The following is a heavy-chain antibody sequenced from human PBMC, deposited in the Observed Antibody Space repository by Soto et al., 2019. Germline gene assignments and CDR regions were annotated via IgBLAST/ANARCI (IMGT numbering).Heavy chain of an antibody. V-gene: IGHV3-9*01. CDR3: ARGDLGAVAGYFEY. D-gene: IGHD6-19*01. CDR1: GFTFDDYS. J-gene: IGHJ4*02. Sequence: EVPLVESGGGLVQPGGSLRLSCAASGFTFDDYSMHWVRQAPGRGLEWVSGISWRSGSIDYADSVKGRFTISRDNAKNFLYLEMNSLRPEDTALYYCARGDLGAVAGYFEYWGQGTLVTVSS. CDR2: ISWRSGSI.